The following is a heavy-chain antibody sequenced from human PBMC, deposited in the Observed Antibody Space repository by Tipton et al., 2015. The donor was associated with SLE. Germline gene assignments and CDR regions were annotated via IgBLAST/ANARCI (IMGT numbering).Heavy chain of an antibody. CDR1: GGSFSGYY. Sequence: TLFLTCAVYGGSFSGYYWSWIRQPPGKGLEWIGEINHSGSTNYNPSLKSRVTISVDTSKNQFSLKLSSVTAADTAVYYCARGEGIAAARGYFQHWGQGTLVTVSS. V-gene: IGHV4-34*01. D-gene: IGHD6-13*01. CDR2: INHSGST. J-gene: IGHJ1*01. CDR3: ARGEGIAAARGYFQH.